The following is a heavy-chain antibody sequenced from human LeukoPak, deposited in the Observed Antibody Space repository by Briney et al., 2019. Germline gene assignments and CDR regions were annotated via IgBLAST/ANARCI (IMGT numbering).Heavy chain of an antibody. CDR1: GGSISSYY. CDR3: ARHSGGRDSSGEYWYFDL. V-gene: IGHV4-59*08. CDR2: IYYSGST. Sequence: SETLSLTCTVSGGSISSYYWSWIRQPPGKGLEWIGYIYYSGSTNYNPSLKSRVTISVDTSKNQFSLKLSSVTAADTAVYYRARHSGGRDSSGEYWYFDLWGRGTLVTVSS. J-gene: IGHJ2*01. D-gene: IGHD3-22*01.